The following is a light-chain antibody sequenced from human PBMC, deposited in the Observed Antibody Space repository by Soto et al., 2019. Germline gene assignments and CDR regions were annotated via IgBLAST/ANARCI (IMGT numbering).Light chain of an antibody. V-gene: IGLV1-51*01. CDR1: SSNIGGNS. CDR3: GSWDSSLSAYV. CDR2: DDN. J-gene: IGLJ1*01. Sequence: QSVLTQPPSVSAAPGQKVTISCPGSSSNIGGNSVSWYQQLPGTAPKLLIYDDNKRPSGIPDRFSGSKSGTSATLGITGFQTGGEADYYCGSWDSSLSAYVFGTGTKV.